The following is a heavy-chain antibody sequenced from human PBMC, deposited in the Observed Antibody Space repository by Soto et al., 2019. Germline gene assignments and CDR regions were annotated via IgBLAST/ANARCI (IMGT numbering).Heavy chain of an antibody. CDR1: GGSVSRGPYY. V-gene: IGHV4-61*01. D-gene: IGHD6-6*01. Sequence: SSETLSLTCTVSGGSVSRGPYYWNWIRQPPGKGLEWIGHIFYSGDTKYNPSLKNRVTISVDTSKSQFSLRLSSVTAADTAVYSCASDHSFVPRSYYYFDLLGPGTLLT. CDR3: ASDHSFVPRSYYYFDL. CDR2: IFYSGDT. J-gene: IGHJ2*01.